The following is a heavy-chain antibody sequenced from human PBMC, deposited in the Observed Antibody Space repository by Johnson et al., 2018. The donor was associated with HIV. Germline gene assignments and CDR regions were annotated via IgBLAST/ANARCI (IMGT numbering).Heavy chain of an antibody. Sequence: SLLLSFSSSLFLFLSSSLLFILHSPFNFLSFFFPIGTKTDNYATAYVESVKGRFSVSRDDSKNTAYLEMNSLKIEDTAVYYCARRTLGGYCPNGICPINAFDVWGQGTMVTVAS. D-gene: IGHD2-8*01. CDR2: IGTKTDNYAT. CDR3: ARRTLGGYCPNGICPINAFDV. J-gene: IGHJ3*01. CDR1: LFLFLSSS. V-gene: IGHV3-73*01.